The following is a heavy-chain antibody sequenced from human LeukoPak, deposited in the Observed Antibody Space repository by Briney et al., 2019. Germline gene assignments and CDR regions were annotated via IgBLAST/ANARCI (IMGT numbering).Heavy chain of an antibody. V-gene: IGHV4-4*07. CDR2: IYTTGST. D-gene: IGHD3-10*01. J-gene: IGHJ6*03. Sequence: SETLSLTCTVSGGSISSDYWSWIRQPAGKGLEWIGRIYTTGSTNYSPSLKSRVTMSVDTSKNQFSLKLSSVTAADTAVYYCARDVKSRRRQWFGELSVHYYYYMDVWGKGTTVTISS. CDR3: ARDVKSRRRQWFGELSVHYYYYMDV. CDR1: GGSISSDY.